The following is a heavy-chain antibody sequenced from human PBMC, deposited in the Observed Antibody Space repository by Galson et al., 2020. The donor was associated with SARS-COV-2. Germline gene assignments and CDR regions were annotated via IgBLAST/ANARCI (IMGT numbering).Heavy chain of an antibody. V-gene: IGHV1-2*02. CDR1: GYIFTGYL. CDR3: ATDVENFDDEWAPPTNI. Sequence: ASVKVSCQASGYIFTGYLVHWVRQAPGHGLDWMGWINPNSGDTRYSQRFQGRVTMSRDTSNSTAYMELSRLRSDDTAVYYCATDVENFDDEWAPPTNIWGQGTLITVSS. D-gene: IGHD3-9*01. CDR2: INPNSGDT. J-gene: IGHJ1*01.